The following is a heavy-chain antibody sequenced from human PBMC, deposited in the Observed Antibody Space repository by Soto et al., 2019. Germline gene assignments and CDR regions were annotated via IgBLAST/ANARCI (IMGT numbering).Heavy chain of an antibody. CDR2: ISAYNGNT. CDR1: GYTFTSYG. V-gene: IGHV1-18*01. Sequence: ASVKVSCKASGYTFTSYGISWVRQAPGQGLEWIGWISAYNGNTNYAQKLQGRVTMTTDTSTSTAYKELRSLRSDDTAEYYCARISFLDILSGYGYNYYYMGVWGKGTTVTVSS. J-gene: IGHJ6*03. D-gene: IGHD3-9*01. CDR3: ARISFLDILSGYGYNYYYMGV.